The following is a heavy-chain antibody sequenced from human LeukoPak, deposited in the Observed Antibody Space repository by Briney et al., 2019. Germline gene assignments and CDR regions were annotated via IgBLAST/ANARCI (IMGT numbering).Heavy chain of an antibody. CDR1: GYTFTSYY. D-gene: IGHD2-15*01. CDR3: ARVRFCSGGSCYALCAFDI. J-gene: IGHJ3*02. V-gene: IGHV1-8*01. CDR2: MNPNSGNT. Sequence: GASVKVSCKASGYTFTSYYINWVRQATGQGLEWMGWMNPNSGNTGYARKFQGRVTMTRNTSISTAYMELSSLRSEDTAVYYCARVRFCSGGSCYALCAFDIWGQGTMVTVSS.